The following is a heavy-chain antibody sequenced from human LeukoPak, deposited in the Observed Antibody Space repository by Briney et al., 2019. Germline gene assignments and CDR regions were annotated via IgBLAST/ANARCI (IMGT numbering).Heavy chain of an antibody. D-gene: IGHD3-22*01. J-gene: IGHJ4*02. CDR1: GFTFSSYR. CDR2: ISSSSTTI. CDR3: ARDYYDSSGYYYSSY. Sequence: PGGSLRLSCEASGFTFSSYRMNWVRQAPGKGLEWVSHISSSSTTIYYADSVKGRFTISRDNAKNSLYLQMNSLRAEDTAVYYCARDYYDSSGYYYSSYWGQGTLVTVSS. V-gene: IGHV3-48*04.